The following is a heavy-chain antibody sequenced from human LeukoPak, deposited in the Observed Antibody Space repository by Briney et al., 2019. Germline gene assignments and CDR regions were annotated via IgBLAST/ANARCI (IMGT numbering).Heavy chain of an antibody. Sequence: SETLSLTCAVYGGSFSGYYWSWIRQPPGKGLEWIGEINHSGSTNYNPSLKSRVTISVDTSKNQFSLKLSSVTAADTAVYYCARSGDGYWFDPWGQGTLVTVSS. CDR1: GGSFSGYY. J-gene: IGHJ5*02. V-gene: IGHV4-34*01. CDR2: INHSGST. CDR3: ARSGDGYWFDP. D-gene: IGHD1-26*01.